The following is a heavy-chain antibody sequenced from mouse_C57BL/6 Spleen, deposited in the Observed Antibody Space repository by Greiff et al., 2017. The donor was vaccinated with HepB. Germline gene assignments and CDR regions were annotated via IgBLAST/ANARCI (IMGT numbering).Heavy chain of an antibody. CDR2: IYPRSGNT. CDR3: AREGDGYYGFDY. Sequence: QVQLKQSGAELARPGASVKLSCKASGYTFTSYGISWVKQRTGQGLEWIGEIYPRSGNTYYNEKFKGKATLTADKSSSTAYMELRSLTSEDSAVYFCAREGDGYYGFDYWGQGTTLTVSS. V-gene: IGHV1-81*01. J-gene: IGHJ2*01. D-gene: IGHD2-3*01. CDR1: GYTFTSYG.